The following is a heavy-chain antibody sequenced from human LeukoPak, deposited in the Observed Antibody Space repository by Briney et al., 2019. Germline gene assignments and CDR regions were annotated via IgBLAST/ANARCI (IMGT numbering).Heavy chain of an antibody. D-gene: IGHD5-18*01. V-gene: IGHV4-59*01. CDR2: TYYSGST. J-gene: IGHJ4*02. CDR1: GGSISSYY. CDR3: AGDSEYNYGFDY. Sequence: PSETLSLTCTVSGGSISSYYWSWIRQAPGKGLEWIGYTYYSGSTNYNPSLKSRVTISVGTSKNQFSLKLNSVTAADTAVYYCAGDSEYNYGFDYWGQGTLVTVSS.